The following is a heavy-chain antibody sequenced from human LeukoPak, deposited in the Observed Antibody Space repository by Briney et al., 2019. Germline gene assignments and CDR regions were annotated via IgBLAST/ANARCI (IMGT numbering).Heavy chain of an antibody. J-gene: IGHJ4*02. CDR2: ISGSTGNT. V-gene: IGHV1-18*01. CDR3: ARSGRGTYFYFDL. D-gene: IGHD1-26*01. Sequence: ASVTVSCKASGYMFTRYGRSWVRQAPGQGLEWVGWISGSTGNTNYAQKFQGRVTMTTDTSTSTTYMELTSLRSDDTAVYYCARSGRGTYFYFDLWGQGTLVSVSS. CDR1: GYMFTRYG.